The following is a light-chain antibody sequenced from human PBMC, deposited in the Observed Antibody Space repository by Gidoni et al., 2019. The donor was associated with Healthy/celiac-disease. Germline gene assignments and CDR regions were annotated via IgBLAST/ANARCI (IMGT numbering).Light chain of an antibody. CDR1: QSISSY. Sequence: DLQMTQSPSSLSASVGDRVTITCRASQSISSYLNWYPQKPGKAPKLLIYAASSLQSGVPSRFSGSGSGTDFTLTISSLQPEDFATYYCQQSYSTPCSFGQGTKLEIK. J-gene: IGKJ2*04. CDR3: QQSYSTPCS. CDR2: AAS. V-gene: IGKV1-39*01.